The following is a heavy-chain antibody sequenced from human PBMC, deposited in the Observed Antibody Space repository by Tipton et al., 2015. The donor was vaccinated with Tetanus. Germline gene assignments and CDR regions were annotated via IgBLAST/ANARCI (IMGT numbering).Heavy chain of an antibody. CDR1: GGSISSGGYY. CDR3: ACGSGYFDSSYHSPLDF. CDR2: IFYSGNT. Sequence: TLSLTCTVSGGSISSGGYYWSWLRQHPGKGLEWIGYIFYSGNTNYNPPLKSRVTISVDSSTSQFSLRLASVTAADTAVYYCACGSGYFDSSYHSPLDFWGRGTLVSVSS. D-gene: IGHD3-22*01. J-gene: IGHJ4*02. V-gene: IGHV4-31*03.